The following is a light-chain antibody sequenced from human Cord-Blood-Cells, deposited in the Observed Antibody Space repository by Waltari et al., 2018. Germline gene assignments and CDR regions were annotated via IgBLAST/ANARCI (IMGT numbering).Light chain of an antibody. J-gene: IGKJ2*01. V-gene: IGKV3-20*01. CDR3: QQYGSSPET. CDR2: GAS. CDR1: QSVSSSY. Sequence: DIVLTQSPGTLSFSPGERATHSCRASQSVSSSYLAWYQQKPGQAPRLLIYGASSRATGIPDRFSGSGSGTDFTLTISRLEPEDFAVYYCQQYGSSPETFGQGTKLEIK.